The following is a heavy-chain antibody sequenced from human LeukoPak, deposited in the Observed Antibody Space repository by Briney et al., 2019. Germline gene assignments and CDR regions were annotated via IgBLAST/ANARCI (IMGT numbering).Heavy chain of an antibody. Sequence: SETLSLTCTVSGGSISSGDYYWSWIRLPPGKGLEWIAYMYYSGSTYYNPSLKSRVTMSADTSKNQLSLKLSSVTAADTAVYYCARPYYYDSRIDPWGQGILVTVSS. D-gene: IGHD3-22*01. J-gene: IGHJ5*02. CDR1: GGSISSGDYY. CDR3: ARPYYYDSRIDP. V-gene: IGHV4-30-4*01. CDR2: MYYSGST.